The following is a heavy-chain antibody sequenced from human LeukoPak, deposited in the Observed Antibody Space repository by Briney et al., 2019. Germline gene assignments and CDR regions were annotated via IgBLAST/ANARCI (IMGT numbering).Heavy chain of an antibody. J-gene: IGHJ6*02. V-gene: IGHV3-30*18. CDR2: ISNDGNSK. CDR1: GFTFSENN. Sequence: PGGSLRLSCAASGFTFSENNVHWVRQAPGKGLEWVALISNDGNSKDYADSVKGRFTLSGDNSKTTLYLQMNSLRAEDTALYYCAKDVGSGWSQGVGYYYYGMDVWGQGTTVTVSS. CDR3: AKDVGSGWSQGVGYYYYGMDV. D-gene: IGHD6-19*01.